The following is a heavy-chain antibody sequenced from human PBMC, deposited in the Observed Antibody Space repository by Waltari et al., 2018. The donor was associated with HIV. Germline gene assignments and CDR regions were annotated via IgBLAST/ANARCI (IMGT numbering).Heavy chain of an antibody. D-gene: IGHD2-21*01. CDR2: IRSKVSGGTT. J-gene: IGHJ4*02. CDR3: SRDIPQWDY. V-gene: IGHV3-49*03. Sequence: MGWFRQAPGKGLEWIGFIRSKVSGGTTEYAASVKGRFTISRDDSNSIVFLQMDSLKTEDTAMYYCSRDIPQWDYWGQGTLVTVSS.